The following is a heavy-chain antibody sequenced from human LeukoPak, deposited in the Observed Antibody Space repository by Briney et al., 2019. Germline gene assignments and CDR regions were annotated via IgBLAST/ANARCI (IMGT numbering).Heavy chain of an antibody. CDR3: ARVGTYGSGSYLSWLDY. CDR2: IYYSGST. J-gene: IGHJ4*02. V-gene: IGHV4-59*01. Sequence: PSETLSLTCTVSGGSISSYYWSWIRQPPGKGLEWIGYIYYSGSTNYNPSLKSRVTISVDASKNQFSLKLSSVTAADTAVYYCARVGTYGSGSYLSWLDYWGQGTLVTVSS. D-gene: IGHD3-10*01. CDR1: GGSISSYY.